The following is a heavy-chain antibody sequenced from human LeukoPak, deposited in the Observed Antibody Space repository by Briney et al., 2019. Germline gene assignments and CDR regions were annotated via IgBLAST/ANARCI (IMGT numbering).Heavy chain of an antibody. Sequence: SVKVSCKASGGTFSSYAISWVRQAPGQGLEWMGGIIPIFGTANYAQKFQGRVTITADESTSTAYMELSSLRAEDTAVYYCARDREVAVAGTIGHWGQGTLVTVSS. D-gene: IGHD6-19*01. CDR3: ARDREVAVAGTIGH. V-gene: IGHV1-69*13. CDR2: IIPIFGTA. CDR1: GGTFSSYA. J-gene: IGHJ4*02.